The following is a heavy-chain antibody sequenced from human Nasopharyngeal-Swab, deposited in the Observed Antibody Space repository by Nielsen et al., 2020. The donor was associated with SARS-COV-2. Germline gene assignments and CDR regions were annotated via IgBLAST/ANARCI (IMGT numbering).Heavy chain of an antibody. V-gene: IGHV3-48*03. J-gene: IGHJ4*02. CDR3: AKDQRAAVAGTLGFDY. CDR1: GFTFSSYE. CDR2: ISSSGSTI. D-gene: IGHD6-19*01. Sequence: GGSLRLSCAASGFTFSSYEMNWVRQAPGKGLEWVSYISSSGSTIYYADSVKGRFTISRDNAKNSLYLQMNSLRAEDTALYYCAKDQRAAVAGTLGFDYWGQGTLVTVSS.